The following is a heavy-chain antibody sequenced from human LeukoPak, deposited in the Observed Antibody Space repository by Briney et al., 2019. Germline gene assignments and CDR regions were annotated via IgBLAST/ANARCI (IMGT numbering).Heavy chain of an antibody. J-gene: IGHJ4*02. V-gene: IGHV3-21*01. CDR3: ARVRETGVITPMLFDY. D-gene: IGHD3-22*01. Sequence: GESLRLSCVAPGFTSSRYSIKTVCQAPRKGLGWVLSIRSSNNYIYYADSVKGRFTISRDSAKNSLYLQMNSLRAEDTAVYYCARVRETGVITPMLFDYWGQGTLVTVSS. CDR2: IRSSNNYI. CDR1: GFTSSRYS.